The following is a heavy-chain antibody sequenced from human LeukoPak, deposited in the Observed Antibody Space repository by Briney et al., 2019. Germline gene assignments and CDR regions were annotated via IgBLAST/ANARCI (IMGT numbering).Heavy chain of an antibody. CDR2: ISGSGGNT. CDR1: GFTFNSYA. J-gene: IGHJ4*02. V-gene: IGHV3-23*01. Sequence: VGSLRLSCAASGFTFNSYAMSWVRQAPGQGLEWVSAISGSGGNTYYADSVKGRFTISRDNSKNTLYLQMNSLRAEDTAVYYCANVGYWGQGTLVTVSS. CDR3: ANVGY.